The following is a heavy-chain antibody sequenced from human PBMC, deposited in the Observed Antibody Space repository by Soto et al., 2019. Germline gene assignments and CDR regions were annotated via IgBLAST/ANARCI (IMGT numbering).Heavy chain of an antibody. V-gene: IGHV5-51*01. J-gene: IGHJ6*04. CDR3: ARLSKLWGYAMDV. CDR1: GYSFTSYW. D-gene: IGHD2-21*01. Sequence: PGESLKISCKGSGYSFTSYWIGWVRQMPGKGLEWMGIIYCGDSETRYSPSFQGQVTMSADKSISTAYLQWSSLRASDNAMYYCARLSKLWGYAMDVWGKGTTVTVSS. CDR2: IYCGDSET.